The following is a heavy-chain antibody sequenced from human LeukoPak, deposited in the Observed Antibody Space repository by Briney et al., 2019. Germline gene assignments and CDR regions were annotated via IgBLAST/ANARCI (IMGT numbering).Heavy chain of an antibody. CDR2: INHSGST. D-gene: IGHD5-24*01. V-gene: IGHV4-34*01. J-gene: IGHJ3*02. CDR3: ARDGSKFLGAFDI. Sequence: PSETLSLTCAVYGGSFSGYYWSWIRQPPGKGLEWIGEINHSGSTNYNPSLKSRVTISVDRSKNQFSLKLSSVTAADTAVYYCARDGSKFLGAFDIWGQGTMVTVSS. CDR1: GGSFSGYY.